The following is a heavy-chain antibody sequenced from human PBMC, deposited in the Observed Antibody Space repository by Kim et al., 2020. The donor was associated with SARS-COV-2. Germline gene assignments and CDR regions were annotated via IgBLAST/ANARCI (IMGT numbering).Heavy chain of an antibody. J-gene: IGHJ3*01. CDR3: ARDGDLYSSGKDAFDV. CDR1: GFTFSSYW. CDR2: IKQDGNQK. D-gene: IGHD6-19*01. V-gene: IGHV3-7*01. Sequence: GGSLRLSCAASGFTFSSYWMTWVRQAPGKGLEWVANIKQDGNQKYYVDSVKGRFTITRDNAKNSLYLQMNSLRAEDTAVYYCARDGDLYSSGKDAFDVWG.